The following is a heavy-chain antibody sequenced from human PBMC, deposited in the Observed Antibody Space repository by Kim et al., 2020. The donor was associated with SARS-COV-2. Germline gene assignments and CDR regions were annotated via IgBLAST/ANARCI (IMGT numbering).Heavy chain of an antibody. J-gene: IGHJ4*02. CDR3: ARDRSYVVPAANQFDY. CDR2: IWYDGSNK. CDR1: GFTFSSYG. Sequence: GGSLRLSCAASGFTFSSYGMHWVRQAPGKGLEWVAVIWYDGSNKYYADSVKGRFTISRDNSKNTLYLQMNSLRAEDTAVYYCARDRSYVVPAANQFDYWGQGTLVTVSS. V-gene: IGHV3-33*01. D-gene: IGHD2-2*01.